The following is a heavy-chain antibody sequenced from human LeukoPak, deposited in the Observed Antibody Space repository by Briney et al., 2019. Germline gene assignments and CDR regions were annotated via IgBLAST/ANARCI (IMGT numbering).Heavy chain of an antibody. Sequence: GGSLRLSCAASGFTFSSYEMNWVRQAQGKGLEWISYISGSGSTIYYADSMKGRFTISRDNAKNSLYLQMNSLRVEDTAVYYCARAHNWKYGTFDYWGQGTLVTVSS. D-gene: IGHD1-7*01. CDR1: GFTFSSYE. CDR3: ARAHNWKYGTFDY. V-gene: IGHV3-48*03. CDR2: ISGSGSTI. J-gene: IGHJ4*02.